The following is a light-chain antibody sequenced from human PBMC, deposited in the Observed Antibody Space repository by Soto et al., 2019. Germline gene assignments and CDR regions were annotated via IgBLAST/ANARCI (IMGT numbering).Light chain of an antibody. Sequence: EIVMTQSPATLSVSPGERATLSCRASQSVSSSLAWYQQKPGQAPRLLIYAASTRATGIPARFSGSGSGTEFTLTINSLQSEDFAVYYCQHCNNLPPIFTFGPGTKVDIK. V-gene: IGKV3D-15*01. CDR3: QHCNNLPPIFT. CDR1: QSVSSS. CDR2: AAS. J-gene: IGKJ3*01.